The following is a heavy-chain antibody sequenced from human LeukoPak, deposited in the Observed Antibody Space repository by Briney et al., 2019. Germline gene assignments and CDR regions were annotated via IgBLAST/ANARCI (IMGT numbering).Heavy chain of an antibody. CDR3: ARGCGVSYDFWSGYYNNWFDP. Sequence: ASVKVSCKASGGTFTSYYMHWVRQAPGQGLEWMGIINPSGGSTSYAQKFQGRVTMTRDTSTSTVYMELSSLRSEDTAVYYCARGCGVSYDFWSGYYNNWFDPWGQGTLVTVSS. CDR1: GGTFTSYY. D-gene: IGHD3-3*01. V-gene: IGHV1-46*01. J-gene: IGHJ5*02. CDR2: INPSGGST.